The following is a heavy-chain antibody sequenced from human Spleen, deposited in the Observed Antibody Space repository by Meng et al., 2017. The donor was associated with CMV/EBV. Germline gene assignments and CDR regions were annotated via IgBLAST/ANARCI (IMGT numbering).Heavy chain of an antibody. J-gene: IGHJ4*02. V-gene: IGHV3-74*01. CDR1: GFTFRRYW. D-gene: IGHD6-13*01. CDR2: INIDGSTT. CDR3: AKSAGRQQLVFDY. Sequence: GESLKISCAASGFTFRRYWMHWVRQAPGEEPVWVSCINIDGSTTRYADSVKGRFTISRDNAENTLYLQMNSLRAEDTAVYYCAKSAGRQQLVFDYWGQGTLVTVSS.